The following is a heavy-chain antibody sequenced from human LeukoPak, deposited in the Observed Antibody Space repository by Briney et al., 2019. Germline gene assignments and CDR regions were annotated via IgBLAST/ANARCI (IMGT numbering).Heavy chain of an antibody. J-gene: IGHJ4*02. V-gene: IGHV1-24*01. CDR1: GYTLTELS. Sequence: ASVKVSCKVSGYTLTELSMHWVRQAPGKGLEWMGGFDPEDGETIYAQKFQGRVTMTEDTSTDTAYMELSSLRSEDTAVYYCATLYPDYYDSSGYSNPFDYWGQGTLVTVSS. D-gene: IGHD3-22*01. CDR3: ATLYPDYYDSSGYSNPFDY. CDR2: FDPEDGET.